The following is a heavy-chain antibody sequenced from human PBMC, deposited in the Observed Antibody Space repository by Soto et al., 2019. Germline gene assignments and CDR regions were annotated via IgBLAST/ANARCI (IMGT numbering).Heavy chain of an antibody. CDR1: GYTFTGYY. CDR2: INPNSGGT. Sequence: ASVKVSCKASGYTFTGYYMHWVLQAPGQGLEWMGWINPNSGGTSYAQKFQGWVTMTRDTSISTAYMELSRLRSDDTAVYYCARDLVVAVNSSYYYYGMDVWGQGTTVTVSS. J-gene: IGHJ6*02. D-gene: IGHD2-15*01. CDR3: ARDLVVAVNSSYYYYGMDV. V-gene: IGHV1-2*04.